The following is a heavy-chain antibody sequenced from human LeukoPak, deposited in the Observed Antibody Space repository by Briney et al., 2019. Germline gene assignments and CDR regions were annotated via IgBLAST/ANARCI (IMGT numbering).Heavy chain of an antibody. Sequence: PGGSLRLSCAASGFSFSGYWMTWVRQAPGKGLEWVANIKQDGSETSYVTSVRGRFTISRDNAKNSLHLQMNNLRVEDTAVYFCAREEVKSFDNWGQGTLVTVSS. CDR2: IKQDGSET. V-gene: IGHV3-7*03. CDR1: GFSFSGYW. CDR3: AREEVKSFDN. J-gene: IGHJ4*02.